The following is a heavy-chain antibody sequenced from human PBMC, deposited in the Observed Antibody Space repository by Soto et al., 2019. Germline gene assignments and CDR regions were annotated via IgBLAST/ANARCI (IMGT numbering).Heavy chain of an antibody. V-gene: IGHV3-23*01. J-gene: IGHJ4*02. CDR2: ISGGGGST. CDR3: AKDGRRWDLPADY. D-gene: IGHD1-26*01. Sequence: GGSLRLSCAASGFTFSSYAMSWVRQAPGKGLEWVSAISGGGGSTYYADSVKGRFTISRDNSKNTLYLQMNSLRAEDTAVYYCAKDGRRWDLPADYWGRGALVTVSS. CDR1: GFTFSSYA.